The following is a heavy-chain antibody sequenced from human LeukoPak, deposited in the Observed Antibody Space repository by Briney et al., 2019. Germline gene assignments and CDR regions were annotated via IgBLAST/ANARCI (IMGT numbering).Heavy chain of an antibody. CDR2: MNPNSGNT. V-gene: IGHV1-8*02. D-gene: IGHD7-27*01. Sequence: ASVKVPCKASGGTFSSYDINWVRQATGQGLEWMGWMNPNSGNTGYAQKFQGRVTMTRNTSISTAYMELSSLRSEDTAVYYCARGSVTGDTIALDYWGQGTLVTVSS. J-gene: IGHJ4*02. CDR3: ARGSVTGDTIALDY. CDR1: GGTFSSYD.